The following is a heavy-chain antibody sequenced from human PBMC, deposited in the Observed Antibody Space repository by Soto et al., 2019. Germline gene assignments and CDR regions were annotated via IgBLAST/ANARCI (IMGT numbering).Heavy chain of an antibody. V-gene: IGHV1-2*04. Sequence: ASLKVSCKASGYTFTGYYMHWVRQAPGQGLEWMGWINPNSGGTNYAQKFQGWVTRTRDTSISTAYMELSRLRSDDTAVYYCARDWNPVGRMSRYYYDGMDVWGPGTTVTV. CDR2: INPNSGGT. J-gene: IGHJ6*02. CDR1: GYTFTGYY. D-gene: IGHD1-1*01. CDR3: ARDWNPVGRMSRYYYDGMDV.